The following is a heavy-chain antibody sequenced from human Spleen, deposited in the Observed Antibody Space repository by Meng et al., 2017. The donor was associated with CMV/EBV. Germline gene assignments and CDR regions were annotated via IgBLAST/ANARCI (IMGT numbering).Heavy chain of an antibody. Sequence: SETLSLTCTVSGDSINTYYWSWIRQPPGKGLEWIGYIYYSGTTNFNPSLGSRVTMSVDTSKNQFSLKLSSVTAADTAVYYCARDNVVVVAAAIPRHYYYYGMDVWGQGTTVTVSS. J-gene: IGHJ6*02. CDR3: ARDNVVVVAAAIPRHYYYYGMDV. D-gene: IGHD2-2*02. CDR2: IYYSGTT. V-gene: IGHV4-59*01. CDR1: GDSINTYY.